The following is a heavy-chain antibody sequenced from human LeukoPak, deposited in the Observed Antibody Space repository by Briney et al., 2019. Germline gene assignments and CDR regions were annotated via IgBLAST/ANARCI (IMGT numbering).Heavy chain of an antibody. CDR1: GDSVSSKSAA. CDR2: TYYRSKWYD. J-gene: IGHJ4*02. Sequence: SQTLSLTCAISGDSVSSKSAAWNWIRQSPSRGLEWLGRTYYRSKWYDDYALSVKSRITINPDTSKNQFSLQLNSVTPEDTAVYYRARSLFRQQVEPFDSWGQGTLVTVSS. D-gene: IGHD6-13*01. CDR3: ARSLFRQQVEPFDS. V-gene: IGHV6-1*01.